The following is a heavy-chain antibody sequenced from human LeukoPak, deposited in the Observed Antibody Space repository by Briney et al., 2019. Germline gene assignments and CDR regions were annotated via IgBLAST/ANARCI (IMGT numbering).Heavy chain of an antibody. D-gene: IGHD5-18*01. V-gene: IGHV3-7*01. CDR3: ARGGYTYDI. CDR2: IKQDGSEK. Sequence: GGSLRLSCAASGFSFISYSMNWVRQAPGKGLEWVANIKQDGSEKNYVDSVKGRFTISRDNAKNSLYLQMNSLRGEDTAVYYCARGGYTYDIWGQGTLVTVSS. J-gene: IGHJ4*02. CDR1: GFSFISYS.